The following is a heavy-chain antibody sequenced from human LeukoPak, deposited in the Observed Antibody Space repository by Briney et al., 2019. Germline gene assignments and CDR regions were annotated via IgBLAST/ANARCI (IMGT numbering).Heavy chain of an antibody. J-gene: IGHJ4*02. V-gene: IGHV3-48*02. CDR1: GCTFSYYS. Sequence: PGGSLRLSCVASGCTFSYYSMNGVRQAPGKRLEWVSYINSISGEIWYADSVKGRFTISRDDAKNSLYLQMNSLREEDTAVYYCARDHGYALDYWGQGTLVTVSS. CDR2: INSISGEI. D-gene: IGHD5-12*01. CDR3: ARDHGYALDY.